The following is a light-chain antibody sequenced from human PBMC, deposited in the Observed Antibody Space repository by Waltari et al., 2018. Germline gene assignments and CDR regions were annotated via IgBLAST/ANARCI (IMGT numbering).Light chain of an antibody. V-gene: IGLV2-14*03. J-gene: IGLJ2*01. Sequence: QSALTQPASVSGSPGQSITISCTGTSSDVGAYNYVSWYQQHPGKAPKLRIYNFSNRPSGVSNRFSGSKSGNTASLTISGLQAEDEADYYCSSYISSSTLELFGGGTSLTVL. CDR2: NFS. CDR1: SSDVGAYNY. CDR3: SSYISSSTLEL.